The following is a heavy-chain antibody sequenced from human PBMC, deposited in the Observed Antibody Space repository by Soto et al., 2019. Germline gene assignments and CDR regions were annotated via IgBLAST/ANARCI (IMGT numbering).Heavy chain of an antibody. CDR1: GYTFTSYG. D-gene: IGHD1-26*01. CDR2: ISAYNGNT. CDR3: AREALLRLYYYYGMDV. V-gene: IGHV1-18*01. J-gene: IGHJ6*02. Sequence: QVQLVQSGAEVKKPGASVKVSCKASGYTFTSYGISWVRQAPGQGLEWMGWISAYNGNTNYAQKLQGRVTMTTDTSTSTADMELRSLRSDDTAVYYCAREALLRLYYYYGMDVWGQGTTVTVSS.